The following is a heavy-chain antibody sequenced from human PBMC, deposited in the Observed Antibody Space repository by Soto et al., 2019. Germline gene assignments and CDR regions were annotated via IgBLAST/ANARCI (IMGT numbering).Heavy chain of an antibody. Sequence: GSLRLSCAASGYTFSSYAMSWVRQAPVKGLEWVSAISGSGGSTYYAESVKGRFTISRDNSKNTLYLQMNSLRDEDTAVYYCAKVGRSIIEDILTGYYPWGQGTLVTVSS. CDR1: GYTFSSYA. V-gene: IGHV3-23*01. CDR2: ISGSGGST. J-gene: IGHJ5*02. D-gene: IGHD3-9*01. CDR3: AKVGRSIIEDILTGYYP.